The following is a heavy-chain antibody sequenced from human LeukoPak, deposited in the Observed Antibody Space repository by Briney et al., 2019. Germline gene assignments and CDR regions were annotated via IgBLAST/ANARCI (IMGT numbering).Heavy chain of an antibody. CDR3: APTISYSGSYDY. D-gene: IGHD1-26*01. V-gene: IGHV3-15*05. J-gene: IGHJ4*02. CDR2: IKSKTDGGTT. CDR1: GFTFSNAW. Sequence: GGSLRLSCAASGFTFSNAWMSWVRQAPGKGLEWVGRIKSKTDGGTTDYAAPVKGRFTISRDDSKNTLYLQMNSLRAEDTAVYYCAPTISYSGSYDYWGQGTLVTVSS.